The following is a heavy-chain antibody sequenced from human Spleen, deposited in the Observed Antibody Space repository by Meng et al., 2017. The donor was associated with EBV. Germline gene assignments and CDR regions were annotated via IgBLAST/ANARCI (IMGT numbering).Heavy chain of an antibody. V-gene: IGHV4-4*02. CDR1: GASISSRNW. D-gene: IGHD6-13*01. CDR2: IYHNGST. Sequence: VQPRAPVPGLVRPSGTLSLSFAVSGASISSRNWWSWVRQPPGKGLEWIGEIYHNGSTNYNSSLKSRVTISVDKSKNQFSLKLSSVTAADTAVYYCARGYRGYYYYYGMDVWGQGTTVTVSS. J-gene: IGHJ6*02. CDR3: ARGYRGYYYYYGMDV.